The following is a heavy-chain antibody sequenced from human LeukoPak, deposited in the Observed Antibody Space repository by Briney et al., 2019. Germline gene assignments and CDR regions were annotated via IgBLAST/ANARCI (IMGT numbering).Heavy chain of an antibody. CDR3: ARNIRGNYDY. CDR1: GYTFTGYY. CDR2: INPNSGGT. D-gene: IGHD3-3*01. J-gene: IGHJ4*02. Sequence: ASVKVSCKASGYTFTGYYMHWVRQAPGQGLEWMGWINPNSGGTYYAQKFQGRVTMTSDTSISTAYMELSRLRSDNTAVYYCARNIRGNYDYWGQGTLVTVSS. V-gene: IGHV1-2*02.